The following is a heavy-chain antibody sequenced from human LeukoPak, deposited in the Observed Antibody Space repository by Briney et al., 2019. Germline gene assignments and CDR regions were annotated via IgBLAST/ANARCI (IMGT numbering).Heavy chain of an antibody. V-gene: IGHV3-48*03. CDR1: GCTFSSYE. CDR3: ARGGRYSSGGSCYQYYYYYYMDV. D-gene: IGHD2-15*01. CDR2: ISNSGSTI. Sequence: PGGSLTLSCAASGCTFSSYERNWVRQAPGKGLEWVAYISNSGSTIYYAEFVKGGFIISRDNTKKSLYMQMYGLRADDAAFYYCARGGRYSSGGSCYQYYYYYYMDVWGKGTTVTVPS. J-gene: IGHJ6*03.